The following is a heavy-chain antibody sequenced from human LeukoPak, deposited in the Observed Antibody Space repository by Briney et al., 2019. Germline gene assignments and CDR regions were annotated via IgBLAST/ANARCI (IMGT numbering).Heavy chain of an antibody. V-gene: IGHV3-7*01. CDR3: ARSVSVYSSRHFDY. Sequence: GGSLRLSCAASGFTFSSNWMSWVRQAPGKGLEWVANIKQDGSEKYYVDSVKGRFTISRDNAKNSLYLQMNSLRAEDTAVYYCARSVSVYSSRHFDYWGQGTLVTVSS. CDR2: IKQDGSEK. J-gene: IGHJ4*02. D-gene: IGHD6-13*01. CDR1: GFTFSSNW.